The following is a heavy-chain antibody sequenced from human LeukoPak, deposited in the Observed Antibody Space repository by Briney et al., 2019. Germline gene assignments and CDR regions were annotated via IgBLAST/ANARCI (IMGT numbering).Heavy chain of an antibody. CDR1: GYTFTSSA. J-gene: IGHJ4*02. CDR2: INTNTGNP. CDR3: ATDLKKGDSGCFDY. D-gene: IGHD6-19*01. Sequence: ASVKVSCKASGYTFTSSALNCVRQAPGQGLEWMGWINTNTGNPTYAQGFTGRFVFSLDTSVSTAYLQISSLKAEDTAVYYCATDLKKGDSGCFDYWGQGTLVTVSS. V-gene: IGHV7-4-1*02.